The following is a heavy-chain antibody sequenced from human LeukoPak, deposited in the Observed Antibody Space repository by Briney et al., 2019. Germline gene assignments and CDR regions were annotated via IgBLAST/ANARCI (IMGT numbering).Heavy chain of an antibody. CDR2: ISYDGSNK. J-gene: IGHJ4*02. CDR1: GFTFSSYA. Sequence: PGRSLRLSRAASGFTFSSYAMHWVRQAPGKGLEWVAVISYDGSNKYYADSVKGRFTISRDNSKNTLYLQMNSLRAEDTAVYYCARVGPGDWGQGTLVTVSS. CDR3: ARVGPGD. D-gene: IGHD1-26*01. V-gene: IGHV3-30-3*01.